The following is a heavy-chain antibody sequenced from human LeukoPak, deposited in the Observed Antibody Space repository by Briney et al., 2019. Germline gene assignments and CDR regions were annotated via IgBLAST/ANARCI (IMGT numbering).Heavy chain of an antibody. CDR1: GYTFTGYY. CDR2: INPNSGGT. Sequence: ASVKVSCKASGYTFTGYYMHWVRQAPGQGLEWMGWINPNSGGTNYAQKFQGRVTMTRDTSISTAYMELSRPRSDDTAVYYCARPYYGSGSYYNHYYYYMDVWGKGTTVTVSS. CDR3: ARPYYGSGSYYNHYYYYMDV. V-gene: IGHV1-2*02. J-gene: IGHJ6*03. D-gene: IGHD3-10*01.